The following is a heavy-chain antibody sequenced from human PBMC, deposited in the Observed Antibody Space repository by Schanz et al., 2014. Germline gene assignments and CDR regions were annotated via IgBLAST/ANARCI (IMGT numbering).Heavy chain of an antibody. CDR3: AASSGWHPSTDY. CDR2: ISGSGGST. J-gene: IGHJ4*02. Sequence: VELVESGGGLVQPGGSLRLSCAASGFSFSDHAMDWVRQAPGKGLEWVSAISGSGGSTYYADSVKGRFTISRDNAKSSLYLQMNSLRVEDTAVYYCAASSGWHPSTDYWGQGTLVTVSS. D-gene: IGHD6-19*01. V-gene: IGHV3-11*01. CDR1: GFSFSDHA.